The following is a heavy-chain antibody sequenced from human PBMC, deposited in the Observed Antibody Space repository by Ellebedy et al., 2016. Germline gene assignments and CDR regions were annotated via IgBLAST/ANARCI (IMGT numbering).Heavy chain of an antibody. CDR1: GFTFSSYA. V-gene: IGHV3-23*01. Sequence: GGSLRLSCAASGFTFSSYAMNWVRQAPGEGLEWVSAITGSGGNTFYADSVKGRFTISRDNSKNTLYLEMNSLRADDTAVYYCAKGKGSGWYVGDNWGQGTLVTVSS. CDR3: AKGKGSGWYVGDN. D-gene: IGHD6-19*01. J-gene: IGHJ4*02. CDR2: ITGSGGNT.